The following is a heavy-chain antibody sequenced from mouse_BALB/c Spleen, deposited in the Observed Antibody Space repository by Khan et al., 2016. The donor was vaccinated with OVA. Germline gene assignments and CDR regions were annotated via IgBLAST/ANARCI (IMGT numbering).Heavy chain of an antibody. Sequence: QVQLKQSGAELVRPGTSVTLSCKTSGYIFTSYWIHWVKQRSGQGLEWIARIYPGTDNTYYNEKFKDKATLTADKSSSTAYLQLSRLKSEDAAVFFLEGAEALFYFDYWGQGTTLTVSS. CDR3: EGAEALFYFDY. CDR1: GYIFTSYW. J-gene: IGHJ2*01. V-gene: IGHV1-76*01. D-gene: IGHD3-2*02. CDR2: IYPGTDNT.